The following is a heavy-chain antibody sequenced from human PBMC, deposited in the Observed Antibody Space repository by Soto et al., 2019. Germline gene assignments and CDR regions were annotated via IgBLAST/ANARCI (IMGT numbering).Heavy chain of an antibody. CDR3: ARGGGVYYFDY. Sequence: SETLSLTSTVSGGSISSYYWSWIRQPPGKGLEWIGYICYSGITDYNPSLKSRVTISVDTSKSQFSLKLSSVTAADTAVYYCARGGGVYYFDYWGRGTLVTVSS. J-gene: IGHJ4*02. CDR2: ICYSGIT. CDR1: GGSISSYY. D-gene: IGHD2-8*02. V-gene: IGHV4-59*01.